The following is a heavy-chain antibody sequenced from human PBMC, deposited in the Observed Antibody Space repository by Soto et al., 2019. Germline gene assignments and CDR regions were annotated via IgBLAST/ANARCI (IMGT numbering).Heavy chain of an antibody. J-gene: IGHJ5*02. CDR3: ARVFSDRSSFFDP. V-gene: IGHV4-31*03. D-gene: IGHD6-13*01. CDR2: IYYSGRT. CDR1: GGSISSGGNY. Sequence: QVQLQESGPGLVKPSQTLSLTCTVSGGSISSGGNYWSWIRQHPGKGLEWIGHIYYSGRTYYNPSLKRRVTLSVDTSKYQFSLKPSSVTAADPAVYYCARVFSDRSSFFDPWGPGTLVTVSS.